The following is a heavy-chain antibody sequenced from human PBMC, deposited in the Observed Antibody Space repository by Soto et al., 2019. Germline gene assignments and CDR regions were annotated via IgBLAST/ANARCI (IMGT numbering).Heavy chain of an antibody. Sequence: EVQLLESGGGLVQPGGSLRLSCAASGFTFSSYAMSWVRQAPGRGLEWVSAISGSGGSTYYADSVKGRFTISRDNSKNTLSLQMNSLRAEDTAVYYCAKHGSRITTVTYGAYYFDYWGQGTLVTVSS. CDR2: ISGSGGST. D-gene: IGHD4-4*01. V-gene: IGHV3-23*01. J-gene: IGHJ4*02. CDR3: AKHGSRITTVTYGAYYFDY. CDR1: GFTFSSYA.